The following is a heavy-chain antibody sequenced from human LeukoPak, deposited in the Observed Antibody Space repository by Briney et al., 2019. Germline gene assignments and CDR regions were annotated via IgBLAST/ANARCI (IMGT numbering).Heavy chain of an antibody. J-gene: IGHJ4*02. Sequence: PGRSLRLSCAASGFTFSSYAMHWARQAPGKGLEWVAVISYDGSNKYYADSVKGRFTISRDNSKNTLYLQMNSLRAEDTAVYYCARDDYSDIVVVPAAIRGFGYWGQGTLVTVSS. D-gene: IGHD2-2*02. CDR2: ISYDGSNK. CDR1: GFTFSSYA. V-gene: IGHV3-30-3*01. CDR3: ARDDYSDIVVVPAAIRGFGY.